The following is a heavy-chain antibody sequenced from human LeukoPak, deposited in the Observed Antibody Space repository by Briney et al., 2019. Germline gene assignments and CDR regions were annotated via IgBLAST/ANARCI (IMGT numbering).Heavy chain of an antibody. CDR1: GFTFSSYA. J-gene: IGHJ3*02. CDR3: ARYMPRQWLVQGGDDAFDI. D-gene: IGHD6-19*01. V-gene: IGHV3-23*01. CDR2: ISGSGGST. Sequence: PGGSLRLSCAASGFTFSSYAMSWVRQAPGKGLEWVSAISGSGGSTYYADSVKGRFTISRDNSKNTLYLQMNSLRAEDTAVYYCARYMPRQWLVQGGDDAFDIWGQGTMVTVSS.